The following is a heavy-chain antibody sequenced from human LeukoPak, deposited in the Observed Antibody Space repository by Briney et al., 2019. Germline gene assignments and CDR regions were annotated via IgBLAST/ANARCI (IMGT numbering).Heavy chain of an antibody. CDR2: IYYTGST. J-gene: IGHJ4*02. Sequence: SETLSLTCIVSGGSITNYYWSWVRQPPGKELEWIGYIYYTGSTNYSPSLSSRVTISVDTSKNQFSLKLSSVTAADTAIYFCARLPLYYFQEDYWGQGILVTVSS. CDR1: GGSITNYY. D-gene: IGHD2/OR15-2a*01. CDR3: ARLPLYYFQEDY. V-gene: IGHV4-59*12.